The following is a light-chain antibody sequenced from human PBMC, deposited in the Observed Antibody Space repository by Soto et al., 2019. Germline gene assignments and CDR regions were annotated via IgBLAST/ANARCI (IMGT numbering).Light chain of an antibody. CDR3: QQWFT. CDR2: GAS. J-gene: IGKJ3*01. V-gene: IGKV3-20*01. CDR1: QSVSSNS. Sequence: EIVLTQSPGTLSLSPGERATLSCRASQSVSSNSLAWFQLKPGQAPGLLIYGASSRATGIPDRFSGSGSGTDFTLTISRLEPEDFAVYYCQQWFTFGPGTKVDIK.